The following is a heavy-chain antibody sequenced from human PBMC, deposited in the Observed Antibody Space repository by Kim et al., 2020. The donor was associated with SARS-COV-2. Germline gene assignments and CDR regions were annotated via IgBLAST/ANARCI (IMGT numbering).Heavy chain of an antibody. J-gene: IGHJ4*02. V-gene: IGHV3-48*03. CDR3: ARGGLLWFGELLYGDY. CDR1: GFTFSSYE. Sequence: GGSLRLSCAASGFTFSSYEMNWVRQAPGKGLEWVSYISSSGSTIYYADSVKGRFTISRDNAKNSLYLQMNSLRAEDTAVYYCARGGLLWFGELLYGDYWGQGTLVTVSS. D-gene: IGHD3-10*01. CDR2: ISSSGSTI.